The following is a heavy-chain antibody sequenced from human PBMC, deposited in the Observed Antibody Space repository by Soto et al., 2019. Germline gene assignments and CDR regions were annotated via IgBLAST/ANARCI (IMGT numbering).Heavy chain of an antibody. CDR2: LYSGGST. V-gene: IGHV3-53*01. CDR3: ARDRVESGYPEYFQH. Sequence: EVQLVESGGGLIQPGGSQRLSCAASGFTVSSNYMSWVRQAPGKGLEWVSVLYSGGSTYYADYVKGRFTISRDKSKNTLYLQMNSLRAEDTVVYYCARDRVESGYPEYFQHWGQGTLVTVSS. D-gene: IGHD3-22*01. J-gene: IGHJ1*01. CDR1: GFTVSSNY.